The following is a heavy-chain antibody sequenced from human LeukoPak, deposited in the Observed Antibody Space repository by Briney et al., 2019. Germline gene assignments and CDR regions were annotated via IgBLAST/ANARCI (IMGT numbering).Heavy chain of an antibody. D-gene: IGHD3-10*01. CDR2: ISGSGGST. V-gene: IGHV3-23*01. CDR1: GFTFSSYA. Sequence: GGSLRLSCAASGFTFSSYAMSWVRQAPGKGLEWVSAISGSGGSTYYADSVKGRFTISRDNSKNTLYPQMNSLRAEDTAVYYCAKYWLMVRGDPYFDYWGQGTLVTVSS. CDR3: AKYWLMVRGDPYFDY. J-gene: IGHJ4*02.